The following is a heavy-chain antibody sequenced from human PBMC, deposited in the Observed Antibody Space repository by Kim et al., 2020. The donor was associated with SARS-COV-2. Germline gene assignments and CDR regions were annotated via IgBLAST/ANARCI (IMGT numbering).Heavy chain of an antibody. J-gene: IGHJ4*01. V-gene: IGHV3-30*04. CDR1: GFTFSSYA. CDR2: ISYDGSNK. D-gene: IGHD3-10*01. CDR3: ARDVPPYYGSGSCFDY. Sequence: GGSLRLSCAASGFTFSSYAMHWVRQAPGKGLEWVAVISYDGSNKYYADSVKGRFTISRDNSKNTLYLQMNSLRAEDTAVYYCARDVPPYYGSGSCFDYWGQGTLVTVSS.